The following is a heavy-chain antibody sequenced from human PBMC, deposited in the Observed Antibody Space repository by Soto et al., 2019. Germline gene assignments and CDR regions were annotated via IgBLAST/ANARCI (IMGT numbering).Heavy chain of an antibody. Sequence: SGPTLVNPTQTLTLTCTLSGFSISTSGEGVGWIRQPPGQALEWLAVIYWNDDKRYSPSLKSRLTITKDDSKNQVVLTMTNMDPVDTATYYCTHFSGYEQFGYWGQGTLVTVSS. CDR1: GFSISTSGEG. J-gene: IGHJ4*02. D-gene: IGHD5-12*01. CDR2: IYWNDDK. V-gene: IGHV2-5*01. CDR3: THFSGYEQFGY.